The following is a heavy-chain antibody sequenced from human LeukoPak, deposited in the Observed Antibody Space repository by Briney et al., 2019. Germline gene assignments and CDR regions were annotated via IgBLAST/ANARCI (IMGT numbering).Heavy chain of an antibody. CDR2: ISSGGSTI. V-gene: IGHV3-48*03. CDR3: ARDRAFDI. J-gene: IGHJ3*02. CDR1: GFTFSSYE. Sequence: HAGGSLRLSCAASGFTFSSYEMNWVRQAPGKGLEWVSYISSGGSTIYYADSVKGRFTISRDNAKNSLYLQMNSLRAEDTAVYYCARDRAFDIWGQGKMVTVSS.